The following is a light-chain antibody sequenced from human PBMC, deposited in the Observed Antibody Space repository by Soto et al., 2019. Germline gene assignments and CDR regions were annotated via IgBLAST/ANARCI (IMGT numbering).Light chain of an antibody. Sequence: EIVFTQSPGTLSLSPGERATLSCRASQSVGSTYLAWYQQKPGQAPRLLIYDASSRATDIPDRFSGSGSGTDFTLTISRLEPEDFAVYYCQQYGDSPWTFGQGTKVDIK. J-gene: IGKJ1*01. CDR2: DAS. CDR3: QQYGDSPWT. V-gene: IGKV3-20*01. CDR1: QSVGSTY.